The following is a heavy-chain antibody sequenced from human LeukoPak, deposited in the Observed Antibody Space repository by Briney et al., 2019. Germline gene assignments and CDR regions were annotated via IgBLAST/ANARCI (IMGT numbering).Heavy chain of an antibody. J-gene: IGHJ6*02. CDR2: TVSEIDGGTT. Sequence: GGSLRLSCAASGFTFNYTWMSWVRQVPGKGLEWVGQTVSEIDGGTTDYATPVKGRFTISRDDSKSTLYLQMNSLKIEDTAVYYCTTDEDWNYARKDVWGQGATVIVSS. CDR1: GFTFNYTW. V-gene: IGHV3-15*04. D-gene: IGHD1-7*01. CDR3: TTDEDWNYARKDV.